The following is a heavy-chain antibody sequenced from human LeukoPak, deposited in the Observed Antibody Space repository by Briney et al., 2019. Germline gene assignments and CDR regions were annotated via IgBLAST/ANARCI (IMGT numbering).Heavy chain of an antibody. CDR2: INTDGSNT. Sequence: PGGSLRLSCEASGFTFDYYWMHWVHKAPGKGLMWVSRINTDGSNTHYADSVKGRFTISRDNAKNTLYLQMNGLRVEDTAVYYCVVWGEDRSGHRFDFWGQGTLVTVSS. CDR1: GFTFDYYW. CDR3: VVWGEDRSGHRFDF. V-gene: IGHV3-74*01. J-gene: IGHJ4*02. D-gene: IGHD3-22*01.